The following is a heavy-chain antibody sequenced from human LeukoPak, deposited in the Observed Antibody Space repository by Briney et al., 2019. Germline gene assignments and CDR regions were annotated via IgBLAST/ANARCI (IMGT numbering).Heavy chain of an antibody. Sequence: PGGSLRLSCAASGFTFSSYEMNWVRQAPGKGLEWVSGISGGGASTYYADSVKGRFTISRDNSKNTLYLQMNSLRAEDTAVYYCAKGGYYFDSTNWFDPWGQGTLVTVSS. CDR1: GFTFSSYE. CDR2: ISGGGAST. CDR3: AKGGYYFDSTNWFDP. V-gene: IGHV3-23*01. D-gene: IGHD3-22*01. J-gene: IGHJ5*02.